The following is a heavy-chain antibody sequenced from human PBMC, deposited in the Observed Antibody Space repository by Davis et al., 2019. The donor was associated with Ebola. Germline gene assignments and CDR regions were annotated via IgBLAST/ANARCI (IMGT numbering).Heavy chain of an antibody. Sequence: PGGSLRLSCAASGFTFDAYVMSWVRQAPGKGLVWVSGISWNSGSIGYADSVKGRFTISRDNAKNSLYLQMNSLRAEDTALYYCAKDMGSSGSFDYWGQGTLVTVSS. J-gene: IGHJ4*02. D-gene: IGHD6-19*01. CDR2: ISWNSGSI. CDR1: GFTFDAYV. CDR3: AKDMGSSGSFDY. V-gene: IGHV3-9*01.